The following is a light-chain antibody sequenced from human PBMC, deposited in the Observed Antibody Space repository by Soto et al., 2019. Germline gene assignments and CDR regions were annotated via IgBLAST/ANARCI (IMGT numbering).Light chain of an antibody. Sequence: DIVMTQSPLSLPVTPGEPASISCRSSQSLLHSNGYNYLDWYLQKPGQSPQLLIYLGSNRASGVPDRSSGSGLGSDFTQKISRVEAEDVGVYYCMQALQTPWTFGHGTKVEIK. V-gene: IGKV2-28*01. CDR3: MQALQTPWT. J-gene: IGKJ1*01. CDR2: LGS. CDR1: QSLLHSNGYNY.